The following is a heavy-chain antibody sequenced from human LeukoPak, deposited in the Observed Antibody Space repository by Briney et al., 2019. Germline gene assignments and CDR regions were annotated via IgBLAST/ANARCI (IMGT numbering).Heavy chain of an antibody. CDR3: TTVGYYDSSGYYYYYYGMDV. D-gene: IGHD3-22*01. CDR2: IKSKTDGGTT. Sequence: GGSLRLSCAASGFTFSNAWMSWVRQAPGKGLEWVGRIKSKTDGGTTDYAAPVKGRFTISRDDSKNTLYLQMNSLKTEDTAVYHCTTVGYYDSSGYYYYYYGMDVWGQGTTVTVSS. V-gene: IGHV3-15*01. CDR1: GFTFSNAW. J-gene: IGHJ6*02.